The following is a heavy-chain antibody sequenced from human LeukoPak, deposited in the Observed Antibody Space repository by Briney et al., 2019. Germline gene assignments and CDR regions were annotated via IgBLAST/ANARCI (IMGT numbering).Heavy chain of an antibody. CDR2: ILNGGST. D-gene: IGHD3-10*01. V-gene: IGHV4-4*07. CDR1: GGSISTYY. CDR3: ARGSMGGSGSYYKDYYYGMDV. Sequence: PSETLSLTCTVSGGSISTYYWTWIRQPAGKGLEWIGRILNGGSTNYSPSLKSRLTMTVDTSKNQFSLKLNSVTAADTAVYYCARGSMGGSGSYYKDYYYGMDVWGQGTTVTVSS. J-gene: IGHJ6*02.